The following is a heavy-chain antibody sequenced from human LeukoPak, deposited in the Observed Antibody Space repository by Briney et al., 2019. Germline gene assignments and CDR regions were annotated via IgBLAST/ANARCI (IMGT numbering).Heavy chain of an antibody. CDR2: ISSSSSTI. CDR3: ARYKSSDYDFWSGYWSPLDY. D-gene: IGHD3-3*01. J-gene: IGHJ4*02. Sequence: PGGSLRLSCAASGFTFSSYAMHWVRQAPGKGLEWVSYISSSSSTIYYADSVKGRFTISRDNAKNSLYLQMNSLRDEDTAVYYCARYKSSDYDFWSGYWSPLDYWGQGTLVTVSS. V-gene: IGHV3-48*02. CDR1: GFTFSSYA.